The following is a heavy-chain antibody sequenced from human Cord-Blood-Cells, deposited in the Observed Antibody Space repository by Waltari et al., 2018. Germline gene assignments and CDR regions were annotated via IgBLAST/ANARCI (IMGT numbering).Heavy chain of an antibody. V-gene: IGHV1-69*01. J-gene: IGHJ4*02. Sequence: QVQLVQSGAEVKKPGSSVKVSCKASGGTFSSYAISWVRQAPGQGREWMGGIIPSLGTANYAQKFPGRVTVTADESTSTAYMELSSRRSEDTAVYYCARDWGTGDYFDYWGQGTLVTFSS. CDR2: IIPSLGTA. D-gene: IGHD3-16*01. CDR1: GGTFSSYA. CDR3: ARDWGTGDYFDY.